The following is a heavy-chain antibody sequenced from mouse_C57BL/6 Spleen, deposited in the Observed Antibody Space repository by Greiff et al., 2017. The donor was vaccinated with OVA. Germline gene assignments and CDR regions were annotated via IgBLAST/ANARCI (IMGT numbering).Heavy chain of an antibody. Sequence: EVQLQESGAELVRPGASVKLSCTASGFNIKDDYMHWVKQRPEQGLEWIGWIDPENGDTEYASKFQGKATITADTSSNTAYLQLSSLTSEDTAVYYCTTYANYYGSSYDYWGQGTTLTVSS. V-gene: IGHV14-4*01. CDR1: GFNIKDDY. CDR2: IDPENGDT. D-gene: IGHD1-1*01. CDR3: TTYANYYGSSYDY. J-gene: IGHJ2*01.